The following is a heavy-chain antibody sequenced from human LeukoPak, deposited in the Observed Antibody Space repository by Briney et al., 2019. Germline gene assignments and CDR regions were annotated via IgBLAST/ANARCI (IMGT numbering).Heavy chain of an antibody. Sequence: WASVKVSCKASGGTFSSYAISWVRQAPGQGLEWMGRIIPILGIANYAQKFQGRVTITADKSTSTAYMELSSLRSEDTAVYYCARDKGAGSGAYNWFDPWGQGTLVTVSS. CDR2: IIPILGIA. CDR1: GGTFSSYA. D-gene: IGHD3-10*01. V-gene: IGHV1-69*04. CDR3: ARDKGAGSGAYNWFDP. J-gene: IGHJ5*02.